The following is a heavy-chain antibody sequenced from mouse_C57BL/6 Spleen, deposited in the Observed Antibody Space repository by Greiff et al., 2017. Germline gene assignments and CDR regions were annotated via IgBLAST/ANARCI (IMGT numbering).Heavy chain of an antibody. CDR1: GYAFSSYW. J-gene: IGHJ4*01. V-gene: IGHV1-80*01. D-gene: IGHD1-1*01. CDR2: IYPGDGDT. CDR3: ARCYYYGSSYWAMDY. Sequence: QVQLQQSGAELVKPGASVKISCKASGYAFSSYWMNWVKQRPGKGLEWIGQIYPGDGDTNYNGKFKGKATLTADKSSSTAYMQLSSLTSENAAVYFCARCYYYGSSYWAMDYWGQGTSVTVSS.